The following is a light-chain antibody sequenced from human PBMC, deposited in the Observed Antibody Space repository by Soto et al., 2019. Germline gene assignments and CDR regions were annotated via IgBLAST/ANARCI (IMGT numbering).Light chain of an antibody. CDR2: GAF. CDR1: QDISSN. Sequence: EIVMTQSPATLSVSPGERATVSCRASQDISSNLAWYQQKPGQAPRLLIYGAFTRATDIPARFSGSGSGTEFTLTLSGLQSEDFAVYHCQQYHDWPWTFGQGTKVEIK. V-gene: IGKV3-15*01. CDR3: QQYHDWPWT. J-gene: IGKJ1*01.